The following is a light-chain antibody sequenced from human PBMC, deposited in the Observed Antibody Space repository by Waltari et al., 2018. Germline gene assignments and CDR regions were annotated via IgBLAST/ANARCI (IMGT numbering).Light chain of an antibody. CDR1: QSVSSSY. Sequence: EIVLTQSPGPLSLSPGERATPSCRASQSVSSSYLAWYQQKPGQAPRLLIYGASSRATGIPDRFSGSGSGTDFTLTISRLEPEDFAVYYCQQYGSSPWTFGQGTKVEIK. J-gene: IGKJ1*01. V-gene: IGKV3-20*01. CDR2: GAS. CDR3: QQYGSSPWT.